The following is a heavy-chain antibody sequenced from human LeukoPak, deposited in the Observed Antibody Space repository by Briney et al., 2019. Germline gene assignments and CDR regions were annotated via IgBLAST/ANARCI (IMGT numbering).Heavy chain of an antibody. CDR2: ISSNGGGT. Sequence: GGSLRLSCTASGFTFNTYSLNWVRQAPGKGLEHVSAISSNGGGTYYANSVKGRFTISRDNSKSTLYLQMGSLRAEDMAVYYCARSRGQWLVRDAFDIWGQGTMVTVSS. CDR3: ARSRGQWLVRDAFDI. CDR1: GFTFNTYS. D-gene: IGHD6-19*01. V-gene: IGHV3-64*01. J-gene: IGHJ3*02.